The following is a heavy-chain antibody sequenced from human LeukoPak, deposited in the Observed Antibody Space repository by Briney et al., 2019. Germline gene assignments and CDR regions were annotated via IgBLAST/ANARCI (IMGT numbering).Heavy chain of an antibody. J-gene: IGHJ4*02. CDR2: IIPFLGVV. CDR3: AREYHGSGSYFLDN. CDR1: GDTFSKYG. V-gene: IGHV1-69*04. Sequence: WASVKVSCKASGDTFSKYGITWVRQAPGQGLEWMGRIIPFLGVVNYAQKLLGRVTTTADKSTSTAYMELSSLKSADTALYYRAREYHGSGSYFLDNWGQGTLVTVAS. D-gene: IGHD3-10*01.